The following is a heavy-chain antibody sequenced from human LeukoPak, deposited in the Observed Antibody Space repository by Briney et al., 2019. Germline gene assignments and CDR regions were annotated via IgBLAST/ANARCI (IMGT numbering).Heavy chain of an antibody. V-gene: IGHV3-30*03. Sequence: LSLTCTVSGGSISSGGYYWSWVRQAPGKGLEWVAVISYDGSNKYYADSVKGRFTISRDNSKNTLYLQMNSLRVEDTAVYYCAPEGDGYILFDYWGQGTLVTVSS. CDR2: ISYDGSNK. D-gene: IGHD5-24*01. CDR3: APEGDGYILFDY. CDR1: GGSISSGG. J-gene: IGHJ4*02.